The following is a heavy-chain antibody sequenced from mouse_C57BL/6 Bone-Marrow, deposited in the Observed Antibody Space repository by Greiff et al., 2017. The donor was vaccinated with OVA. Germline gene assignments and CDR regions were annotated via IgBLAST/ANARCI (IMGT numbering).Heavy chain of an antibody. CDR1: GFTFSSYG. V-gene: IGHV5-6*01. CDR2: ISSGGSYT. Sequence: EVQGVESGGDLVKPGGSLKLSCAASGFTFSSYGMSWVRQTPDKRLEWVATISSGGSYTYYPDSVKGRFTISRDNAKNTLYLQMSSLKSEDTAMYYCARAGGFAYWGQGTLVTVSA. D-gene: IGHD4-1*01. CDR3: ARAGGFAY. J-gene: IGHJ3*01.